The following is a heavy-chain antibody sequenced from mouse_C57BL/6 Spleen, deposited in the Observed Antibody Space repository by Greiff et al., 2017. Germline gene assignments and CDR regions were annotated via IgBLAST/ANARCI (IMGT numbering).Heavy chain of an antibody. J-gene: IGHJ2*01. Sequence: EVQLQQSGPELVKPGASVKISCKASGYSFTGYYMNWVKQSPEKSLEWIGEINPSTGGTTYNQKFKAKATLTVDKSSSTAYMQLKSLTSEDSAVYYCARRSGYYGDWGQGTTLTVSS. CDR3: ARRSGYYGD. D-gene: IGHD1-1*01. CDR2: INPSTGGT. V-gene: IGHV1-42*01. CDR1: GYSFTGYY.